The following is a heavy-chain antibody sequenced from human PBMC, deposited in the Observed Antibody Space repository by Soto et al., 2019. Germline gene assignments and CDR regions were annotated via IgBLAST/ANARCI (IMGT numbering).Heavy chain of an antibody. D-gene: IGHD1-26*01. CDR2: IYFDGITT. CDR3: ARGGAMGVDY. Sequence: GSLRLSCTASGFTFNTHWMHWVRQAPGKGLVWVSRIYFDGITTNYADFVKGRLTVSRDNAKNTVYLHVNTLRDEDTAVYYCARGGAMGVDYRGQGNLVTVSS. V-gene: IGHV3-74*01. CDR1: GFTFNTHW. J-gene: IGHJ4*02.